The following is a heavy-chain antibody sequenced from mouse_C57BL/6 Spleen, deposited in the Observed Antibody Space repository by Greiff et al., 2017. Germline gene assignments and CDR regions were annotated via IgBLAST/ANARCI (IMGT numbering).Heavy chain of an antibody. V-gene: IGHV1-42*01. CDR3: ARRGDYDFYFDY. J-gene: IGHJ2*01. D-gene: IGHD2-4*01. CDR1: GYSFTGYY. Sequence: VQLQQSGPELVKPGASVKISCKASGYSFTGYYMNWVKQSPEKSLEWIGEINPSTGGTTYNQKFKAKATLTVDKSSSTAYMQLKRLTSEDSAVYYCARRGDYDFYFDYWGQGTTLTVSS. CDR2: INPSTGGT.